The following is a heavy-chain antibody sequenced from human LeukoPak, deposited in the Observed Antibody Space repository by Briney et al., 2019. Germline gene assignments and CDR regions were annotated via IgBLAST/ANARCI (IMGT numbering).Heavy chain of an antibody. Sequence: GGSLRLSCAASGFTFTSYWMSSVRQAPGKGLEWVANISQGGSVKYYVDSVKGRFTISRDDAKNSLYVQMNSLRDEDTAVYYCARVGYSGWNLEYWGQGTLVTVSS. CDR3: ARVGYSGWNLEY. V-gene: IGHV3-7*01. J-gene: IGHJ4*02. CDR2: ISQGGSVK. D-gene: IGHD5-12*01. CDR1: GFTFTSYW.